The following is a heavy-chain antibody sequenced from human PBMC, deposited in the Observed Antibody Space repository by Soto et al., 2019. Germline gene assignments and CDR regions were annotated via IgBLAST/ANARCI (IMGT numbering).Heavy chain of an antibody. CDR3: ASATPRVRAYYGMDV. V-gene: IGHV1-69*01. CDR1: GGTFSSYA. D-gene: IGHD3-10*01. Sequence: QVQLVQSGAEVKKPGSSVKVSCKASGGTFSSYAISWVRQAPGQGLEWMGGITPIFGTANYAQKFQARVTITADESTSTAYMALSRLRSEDTAVYYCASATPRVRAYYGMDVWGQGTTLTVSS. CDR2: ITPIFGTA. J-gene: IGHJ6*02.